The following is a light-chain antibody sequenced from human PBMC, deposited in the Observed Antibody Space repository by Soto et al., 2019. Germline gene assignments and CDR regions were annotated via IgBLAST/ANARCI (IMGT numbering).Light chain of an antibody. CDR2: DAS. CDR3: QQYNSSLKT. Sequence: DIQMTQSPSTLSASVGDRVTITCRASQSISSWLAWYQQKPGKAPKLLIYDASSLESGVPSRFSGSGSGTEFTLTISILQPDDFATYYCQQYNSSLKTFCQGTKVEIK. CDR1: QSISSW. J-gene: IGKJ1*01. V-gene: IGKV1-5*01.